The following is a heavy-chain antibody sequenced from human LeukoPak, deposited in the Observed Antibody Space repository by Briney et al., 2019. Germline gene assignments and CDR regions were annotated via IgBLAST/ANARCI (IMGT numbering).Heavy chain of an antibody. D-gene: IGHD1-20*01. Sequence: GGSLRLSCAASGFTFSSYGMHWVRQAPGKGLEWVAFIRYDGSNKYYADSVKGRFTISRDNSKNTLYLQMNSLRAEDTAVYYCAKGRYNWIPRGYFQHWGQGTLVTVSS. J-gene: IGHJ1*01. CDR3: AKGRYNWIPRGYFQH. V-gene: IGHV3-30*02. CDR1: GFTFSSYG. CDR2: IRYDGSNK.